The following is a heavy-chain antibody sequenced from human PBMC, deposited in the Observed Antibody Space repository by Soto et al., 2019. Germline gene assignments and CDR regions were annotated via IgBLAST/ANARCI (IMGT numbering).Heavy chain of an antibody. CDR3: ASTPPYGDPSDAFDI. J-gene: IGHJ3*02. Sequence: GGSLRLSCAASGFTVSSNYMSWVRQAPGKGLEWVSVIYSGGSTYYADSVKGRFTISRDNSKNTLYLQMNSLRAEDTAVYYCASTPPYGDPSDAFDIWGQGTMVTVSS. D-gene: IGHD4-17*01. CDR2: IYSGGST. CDR1: GFTVSSNY. V-gene: IGHV3-66*01.